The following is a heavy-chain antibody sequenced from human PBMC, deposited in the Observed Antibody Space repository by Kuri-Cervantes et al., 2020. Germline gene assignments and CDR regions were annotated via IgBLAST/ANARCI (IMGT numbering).Heavy chain of an antibody. J-gene: IGHJ6*02. V-gene: IGHV3-23*01. Sequence: GESLKISCAASGFTFSNYAMSWVRQAPGKGLEWVSTLSGSGSLTYYADSVKGRFTISRDNAKNSLYLQMNSLRAEDTALYYCGKDIMAGGMDVWGQGTTVTVSS. CDR3: GKDIMAGGMDV. CDR2: LSGSGSLT. CDR1: GFTFSNYA. D-gene: IGHD2-8*01.